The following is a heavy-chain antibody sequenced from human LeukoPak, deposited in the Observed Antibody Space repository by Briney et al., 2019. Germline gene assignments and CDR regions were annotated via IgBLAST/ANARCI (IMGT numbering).Heavy chain of an antibody. CDR2: IIPILGIA. Sequence: SVKLSCKASGGTFSSYAISWVRQAPGQGLEWMGRIIPILGIANYAQKFQGRVTITAYESTSTAYMELSSLRSEDTAVYFCARGVVVAAVLSWFDAWGQGTLVTVSS. V-gene: IGHV1-69*04. CDR3: ARGVVVAAVLSWFDA. CDR1: GGTFSSYA. J-gene: IGHJ5*02. D-gene: IGHD2-15*01.